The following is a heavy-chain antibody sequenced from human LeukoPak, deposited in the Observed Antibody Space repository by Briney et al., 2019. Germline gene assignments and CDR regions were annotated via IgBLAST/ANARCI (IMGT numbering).Heavy chain of an antibody. D-gene: IGHD6-13*01. CDR3: ARSQYSSSWYDFDY. Sequence: PSETLSLTCTVSGGSISSHYWSWIRQPPGKGLEWIGYIYYSGSTNYNPSLKSRVTISVDTSKNQFSLELSSVTAADTAVYYCARSQYSSSWYDFDYWGQGTLVTVSS. CDR2: IYYSGST. J-gene: IGHJ4*02. V-gene: IGHV4-59*11. CDR1: GGSISSHY.